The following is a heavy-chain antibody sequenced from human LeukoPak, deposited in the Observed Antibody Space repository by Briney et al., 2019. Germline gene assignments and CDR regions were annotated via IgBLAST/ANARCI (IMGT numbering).Heavy chain of an antibody. D-gene: IGHD4-17*01. CDR1: GGSISSGGYS. J-gene: IGHJ4*02. Sequence: SQTLSLTCAVSGGSISSGGYSWSWIRQPPGKGLEWIGYIYHSGSTYYNPSLKSRVTISVDRSKNQFSLKLSSVTAADTAVYYCARGVRGYGGKSPDYWGQGTLVTVSS. CDR2: IYHSGST. V-gene: IGHV4-30-2*01. CDR3: ARGVRGYGGKSPDY.